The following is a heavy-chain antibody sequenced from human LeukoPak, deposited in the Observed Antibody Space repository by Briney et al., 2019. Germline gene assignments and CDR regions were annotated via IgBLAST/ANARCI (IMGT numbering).Heavy chain of an antibody. D-gene: IGHD6-19*01. CDR3: ARDRPNSSGWYGGQVNWFDP. V-gene: IGHV3-7*01. CDR2: IKQDGSEK. Sequence: GGSLRLSCAASGFTFSSYWMGWVRQAPGKGLEWVANIKQDGSEKYYVDSVKGRFTISRDNAKNSLYLQMNSLRAEDTAVYYCARDRPNSSGWYGGQVNWFDPWGQGTLVTVSS. J-gene: IGHJ5*02. CDR1: GFTFSSYW.